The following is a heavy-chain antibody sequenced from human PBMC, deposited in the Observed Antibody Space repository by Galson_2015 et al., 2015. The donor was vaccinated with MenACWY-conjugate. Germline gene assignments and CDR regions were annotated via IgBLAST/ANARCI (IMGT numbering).Heavy chain of an antibody. D-gene: IGHD4-11*01. CDR3: ARVEGPNYRRYFDY. Sequence: QSGAEVKKPGESLKISCKASGYTFTSYGISWVRQAPGQGLEWMGWISAYNGNTNYAQKLQGRVTMTTDTSTSTAYMELRSLRSDDTAVYYCARVEGPNYRRYFDYWGQGALVTVSS. CDR2: ISAYNGNT. CDR1: GYTFTSYG. J-gene: IGHJ4*02. V-gene: IGHV1-18*04.